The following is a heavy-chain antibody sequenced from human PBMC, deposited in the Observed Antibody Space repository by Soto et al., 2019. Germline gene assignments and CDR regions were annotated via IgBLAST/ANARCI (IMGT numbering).Heavy chain of an antibody. V-gene: IGHV3-30*18. CDR3: AKAVDISVRGVPPSDY. Sequence: ESGGGVVQPGRSLRLSCAASGFTFNRFGMHWVRQAPGKGLEWVAVISYDGSNKYYADSAKGRFTISRDNSQNTLYLQMNSLRPEDTALYYCAKAVDISVRGVPPSDYWGQGTLVTVSS. CDR1: GFTFNRFG. J-gene: IGHJ4*02. CDR2: ISYDGSNK. D-gene: IGHD3-10*02.